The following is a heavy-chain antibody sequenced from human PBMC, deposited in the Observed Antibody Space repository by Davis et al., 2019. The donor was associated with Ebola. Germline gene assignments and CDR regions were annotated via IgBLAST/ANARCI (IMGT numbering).Heavy chain of an antibody. CDR3: ARVPLLGSGWAYYFDY. D-gene: IGHD6-19*01. CDR2: IIPILGIA. V-gene: IGHV1-69*04. Sequence: SVKVSCKASGGTFSSYAISWVRQAPGQGPEWMGRIIPILGIANYAQKFQGRVTITADKSTSTAYMEVRSLGSDDTAVYYCARVPLLGSGWAYYFDYWGQGTLVTVSS. CDR1: GGTFSSYA. J-gene: IGHJ4*02.